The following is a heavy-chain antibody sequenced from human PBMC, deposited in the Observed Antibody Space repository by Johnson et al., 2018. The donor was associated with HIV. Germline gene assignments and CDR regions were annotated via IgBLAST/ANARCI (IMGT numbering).Heavy chain of an antibody. CDR3: AKDLSDSSGYHDAFDI. CDR2: INWNGGST. V-gene: IGHV3-66*03. D-gene: IGHD3-22*01. CDR1: GFTVSSSY. J-gene: IGHJ3*02. Sequence: VQLVESGGGLIHPGGSLRLSCAASGFTVSSSYMNWVRQAPGKGLEWVSGINWNGGSTGYADSVKGRFTISRDNAKNSLYLQMNSLRAEDTAVYYCAKDLSDSSGYHDAFDIWGQVTMVTVSS.